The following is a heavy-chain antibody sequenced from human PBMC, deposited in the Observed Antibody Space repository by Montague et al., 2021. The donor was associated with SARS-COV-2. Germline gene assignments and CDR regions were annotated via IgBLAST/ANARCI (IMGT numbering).Heavy chain of an antibody. J-gene: IGHJ5*02. V-gene: IGHV5-51*03. Sequence: QSGAEVKKPGESLKISCKASGCSFPTYWIGWVRQMPGKGLEWMGAIYPRDSDTRYSPSFQGQVTISVDKSISTAYLQLSSLKASDTAMYYCARDPIYGSGSEIYFDPWGQGTLVTVSS. CDR1: GCSFPTYW. CDR3: ARDPIYGSGSEIYFDP. D-gene: IGHD3-10*01. CDR2: IYPRDSDT.